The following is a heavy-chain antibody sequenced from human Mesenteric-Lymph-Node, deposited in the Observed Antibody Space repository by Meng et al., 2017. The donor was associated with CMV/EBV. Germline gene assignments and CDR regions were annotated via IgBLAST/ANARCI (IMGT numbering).Heavy chain of an antibody. CDR2: IYYNGST. CDR3: ARAYDFWSGFVDY. Sequence: SETLSLTCTVFGGSISSSTYYWGWIRQPPGKGLEWIGNIYYNGSTYDNPTLKSRVTISVDTSKNQFSLKLSSVTAADTAVYYCARAYDFWSGFVDYWGQGTLVTVSS. V-gene: IGHV4-39*07. D-gene: IGHD3-3*01. J-gene: IGHJ4*02. CDR1: GGSISSSTYY.